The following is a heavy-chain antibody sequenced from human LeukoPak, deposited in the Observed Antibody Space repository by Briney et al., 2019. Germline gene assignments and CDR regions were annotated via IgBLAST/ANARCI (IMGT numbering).Heavy chain of an antibody. J-gene: IGHJ2*01. CDR2: ISAYNGNT. D-gene: IGHD2-21*02. V-gene: IGHV1-18*01. CDR1: GYTFTSYG. CDR3: ARGCGGDCYASSLWYFDL. Sequence: ASVKVSCKASGYTFTSYGISWVRQAPRQGLEWMGWISAYNGNTNYAQKLQGRVTMTTDTSTSTAYMELRSLRSDDTAVYYCARGCGGDCYASSLWYFDLWGRGTLVTVSS.